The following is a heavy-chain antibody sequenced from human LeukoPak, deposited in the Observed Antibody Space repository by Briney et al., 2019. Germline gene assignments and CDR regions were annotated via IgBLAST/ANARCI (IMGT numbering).Heavy chain of an antibody. V-gene: IGHV1-69*13. CDR3: ARVGALYCSSTSCPKYNWFDP. Sequence: SVKVSCKASGGTFSSYAISWVRQAPGQGLEWMGGIIPIFGTANYAQKFQGRVTITADESTSTAYMELSSLRSEDTAVYYCARVGALYCSSTSCPKYNWFDPWGQGTLVTVSS. D-gene: IGHD2-2*01. CDR1: GGTFSSYA. J-gene: IGHJ5*02. CDR2: IIPIFGTA.